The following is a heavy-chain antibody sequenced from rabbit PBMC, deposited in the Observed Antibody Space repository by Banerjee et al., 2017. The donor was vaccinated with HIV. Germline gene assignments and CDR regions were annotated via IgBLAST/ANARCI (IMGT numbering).Heavy chain of an antibody. V-gene: IGHV1S45*01. J-gene: IGHJ4*01. Sequence: QEQLEESGGGLVKPEGSLTLTCKASGFDFSSNAICWVRQAPGKGLEWIGCIYAGSHDGTYYASWAKGRFTISKTSSTTVTLQMTSLTAADTATYFCARDLSGVIGWNLNLWGQGTLVTVS. CDR3: ARDLSGVIGWNLNL. CDR2: IYAGSHDGT. CDR1: GFDFSSNA. D-gene: IGHD1-1*01.